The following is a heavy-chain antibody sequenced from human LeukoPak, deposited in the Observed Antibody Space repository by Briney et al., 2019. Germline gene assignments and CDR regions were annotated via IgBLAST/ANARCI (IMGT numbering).Heavy chain of an antibody. CDR2: INHSGST. CDR1: GGSFSGYY. D-gene: IGHD5-18*01. CDR3: AGCGYSYGYDYYYYGMDV. Sequence: SETLSLTCAVYGGSFSGYYWSWIRQPPGKGLEWIGEINHSGSTNYNPSLKSRVTISVDTSKNQFPLKLSSVTAADTAVYYCAGCGYSYGYDYYYYGMDVWGQGTTVTVSS. V-gene: IGHV4-34*01. J-gene: IGHJ6*02.